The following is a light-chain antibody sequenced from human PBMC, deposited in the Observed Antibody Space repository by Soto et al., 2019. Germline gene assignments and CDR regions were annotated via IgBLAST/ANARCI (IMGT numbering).Light chain of an antibody. J-gene: IGKJ1*01. CDR3: QQRSNWPGT. V-gene: IGKV3-11*01. CDR1: QSVSSY. Sequence: EIVLTQSPATLSLSPGERATLSCRASQSVSSYLAWYQQKPGEAPRLLIYDASNRATGIPARFSGSGSGTDFTLTISSLEDEDFVVYYCQQRSNWPGTFGQGTKVDI. CDR2: DAS.